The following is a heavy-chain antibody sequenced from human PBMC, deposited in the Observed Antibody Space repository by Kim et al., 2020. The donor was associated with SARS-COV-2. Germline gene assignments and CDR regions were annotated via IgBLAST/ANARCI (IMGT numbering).Heavy chain of an antibody. V-gene: IGHV3-13*01. CDR2: IGTAGDT. Sequence: GGSLRLSCAASGFTFSSYDMHWVRQATGKGLEWVSAIGTAGDTYYPGSVKGRFTISRENAKNSLYLQMNSLRAGDTAVYYCARELWGYGSGSYSKRGFGMDVWGQGTTVTVSS. CDR1: GFTFSSYD. J-gene: IGHJ6*02. D-gene: IGHD3-10*01. CDR3: ARELWGYGSGSYSKRGFGMDV.